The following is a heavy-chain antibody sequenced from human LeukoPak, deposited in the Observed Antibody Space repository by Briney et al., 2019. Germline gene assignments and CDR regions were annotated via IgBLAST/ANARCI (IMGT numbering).Heavy chain of an antibody. V-gene: IGHV3-23*01. Sequence: GGSLRLSCAASGFTFSSYAMSWVRQAPGKGLEWVSVIYRGGVTNYADSVKGRFTISSDNSKNTLYLQMNSLRAEDTAVYYCVSGEDVWGKGTTVTVSS. J-gene: IGHJ6*04. CDR1: GFTFSSYA. CDR2: IYRGGVT. CDR3: VSGEDV. D-gene: IGHD7-27*01.